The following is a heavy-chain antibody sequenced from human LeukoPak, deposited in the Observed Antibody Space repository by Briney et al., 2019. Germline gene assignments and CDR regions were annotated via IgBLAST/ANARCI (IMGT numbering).Heavy chain of an antibody. CDR3: AKRGVVIRGILVIGYHQEAYHYDF. V-gene: IGHV3-23*01. D-gene: IGHD3-10*01. CDR1: GISLSNYA. CDR2: ISGRGGST. J-gene: IGHJ4*02. Sequence: GGSLRLSCVVSGISLSNYAMTWVRQAPGKGLEWVSYISGRGGSTTYADSEKGRFTISRDTSLNTLYLQMNNLRGEDTAVYFCAKRGVVIRGILVIGYHQEAYHYDFWGQGVLVTVSS.